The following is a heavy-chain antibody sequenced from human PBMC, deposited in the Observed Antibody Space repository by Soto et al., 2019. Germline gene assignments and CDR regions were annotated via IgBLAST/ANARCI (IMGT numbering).Heavy chain of an antibody. D-gene: IGHD5-18*01. J-gene: IGHJ4*02. V-gene: IGHV1-69*02. Sequence: QVQLVQSGAEVKKPGSSVKVSCKASGGTFSSYTISWVRQAPGQGLEWMGRIIPILGIANYAKKFQGRVKISADKSTSTAYMELSSLRSDDTAVYYCASAWGAMVHFDYWGQGTLVPVSS. CDR2: IIPILGIA. CDR1: GGTFSSYT. CDR3: ASAWGAMVHFDY.